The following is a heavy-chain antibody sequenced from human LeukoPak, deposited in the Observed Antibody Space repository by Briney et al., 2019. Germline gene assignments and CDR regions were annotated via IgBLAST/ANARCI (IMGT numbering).Heavy chain of an antibody. CDR1: GFTFSSYA. CDR2: ISGSGGST. D-gene: IGHD2-15*01. CDR3: ANSPYETGRGGDAFDI. V-gene: IGHV3-23*01. J-gene: IGHJ3*02. Sequence: GALRLSCAASGFTFSSYAMSWVRQAPGKGLEWVSAISGSGGSTYYADSVKGRFTISRDNSKNTLYLQMNSLRAEDTAVYYCANSPYETGRGGDAFDIWGQGTMVTVSS.